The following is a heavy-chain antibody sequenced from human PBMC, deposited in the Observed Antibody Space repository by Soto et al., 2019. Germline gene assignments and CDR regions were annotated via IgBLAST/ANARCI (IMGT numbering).Heavy chain of an antibody. J-gene: IGHJ5*02. V-gene: IGHV4-30-4*01. D-gene: IGHD5-12*01. CDR2: IPSRGRP. CDR3: ARDTYSGYDFGL. CDR1: GASVAGGSYY. Sequence: QVQLRESGPELVKPSQTLSLTCSVSGASVAGGSYYWSWVRQPPGKGLEWIGYIPSRGRPLYNTSLTSRGTISADTSKNQLSLQLTSVTAADTAVYYCARDTYSGYDFGLWGQGTLVTVSS.